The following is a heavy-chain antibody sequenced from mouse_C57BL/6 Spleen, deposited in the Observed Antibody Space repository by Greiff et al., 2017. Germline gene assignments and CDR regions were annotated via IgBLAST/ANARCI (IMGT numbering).Heavy chain of an antibody. V-gene: IGHV1-85*01. J-gene: IGHJ1*03. CDR1: GYTFTSYD. CDR3: ARDYYGSSYRYWYFDV. D-gene: IGHD1-1*01. Sequence: SGPELVKPGASVKLSCKASGYTFTSYDINWVKQRPGQGLEWIGWIYPRDGSTKYNEKFKGKATLTVDTSSSTAYMELHSLTSEDSAVYFCARDYYGSSYRYWYFDVWGTGTTVTVSS. CDR2: IYPRDGST.